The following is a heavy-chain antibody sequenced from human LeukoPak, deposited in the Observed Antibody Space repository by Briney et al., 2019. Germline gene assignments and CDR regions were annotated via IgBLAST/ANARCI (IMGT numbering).Heavy chain of an antibody. CDR1: GFSLRTSGVG. D-gene: IGHD6-19*01. CDR2: IYLHDDK. CDR3: AHRPIAVGVRAFDY. V-gene: IGHV2-5*01. J-gene: IGHJ4*02. Sequence: GPTVVKPTQTLTLTCTFSGFSLRTSGVGVGWIRQPPAKALGWHALIYLHDDKRYTPSLKSRLTITKDTSKNQVVLTMTNMDPVDTATYYCAHRPIAVGVRAFDYGSEGTLATVSS.